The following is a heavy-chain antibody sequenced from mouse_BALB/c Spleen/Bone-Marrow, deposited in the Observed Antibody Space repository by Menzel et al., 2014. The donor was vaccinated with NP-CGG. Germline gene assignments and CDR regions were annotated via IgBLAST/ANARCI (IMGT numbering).Heavy chain of an antibody. Sequence: EVQVVESGPSLVKPSQTLSLTCSVTGDSITSSYWNWIRKFPRNKLEYMGYISYSGNAYYNPSLKSRISLTRDTSKNQYYLQLNSVTTEGTATYFCARGNGYHFDYWGQGTTLTVSS. J-gene: IGHJ2*01. V-gene: IGHV3-8*02. D-gene: IGHD1-2*01. CDR3: ARGNGYHFDY. CDR2: ISYSGNA. CDR1: GDSITSSY.